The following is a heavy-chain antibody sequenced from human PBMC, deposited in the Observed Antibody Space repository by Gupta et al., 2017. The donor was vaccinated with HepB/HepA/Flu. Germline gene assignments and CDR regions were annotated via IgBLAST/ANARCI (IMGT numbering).Heavy chain of an antibody. D-gene: IGHD5-24*01. V-gene: IGHV3-30*18. Sequence: QVQLVESGGGVVQPGRSLRLSCAASVFTFSSYGMHWVRQAPGKGLEWVAVISYDGSNKYYADSVKGRFTISRDNSKNTLYLQMNSLRAEDTAVYYCAKDRSLEMATILDYHFDYWGQGTLVTVSS. CDR3: AKDRSLEMATILDYHFDY. CDR1: VFTFSSYG. CDR2: ISYDGSNK. J-gene: IGHJ4*02.